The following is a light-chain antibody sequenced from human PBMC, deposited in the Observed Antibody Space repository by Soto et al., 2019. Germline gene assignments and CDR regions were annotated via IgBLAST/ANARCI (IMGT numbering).Light chain of an antibody. V-gene: IGLV2-8*01. Sequence: QSALTQPPSASGSPGQSVTISCTGSSSDVGAYNYVSWYQQHPGKAPKLMIYEVTKRPSWVPDRFSGSKSGNTASLTVSGLQAEDEADYYCSSYAGSNNLPFGGGTKLAVL. CDR1: SSDVGAYNY. CDR3: SSYAGSNNLP. CDR2: EVT. J-gene: IGLJ3*02.